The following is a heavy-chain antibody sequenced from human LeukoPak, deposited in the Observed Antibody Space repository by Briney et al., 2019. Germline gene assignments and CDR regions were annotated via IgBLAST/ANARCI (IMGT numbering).Heavy chain of an antibody. CDR3: ARVGSYSYGHFDY. D-gene: IGHD5-18*01. V-gene: IGHV4-59*01. J-gene: IGHJ4*02. CDR2: IYYSGST. Sequence: SETLSLTCTVSGGSISSYYWSWIRQPPGKGLEWIGYIYYSGSTNYNPSPKSRVTISVDTSKNQFSLKLSSVTAADTAVYYCARVGSYSYGHFDYWGQGTLVTVSS. CDR1: GGSISSYY.